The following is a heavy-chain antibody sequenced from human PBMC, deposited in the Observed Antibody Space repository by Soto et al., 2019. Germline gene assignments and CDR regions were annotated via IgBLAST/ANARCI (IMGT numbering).Heavy chain of an antibody. J-gene: IGHJ4*02. Sequence: HVQLVESGGGVVQPGRSLRLSCATSGFIFSNYAMHWVRQAPGQGLEWVALIWSDGSYDNYAESVKGRFTISRDNSKNTLYVQMNSLRVEDTAVYFCARGTGPGSFLIDYWGQGTLVTASS. CDR2: IWSDGSYD. CDR1: GFIFSNYA. CDR3: ARGTGPGSFLIDY. V-gene: IGHV3-33*01. D-gene: IGHD3-10*01.